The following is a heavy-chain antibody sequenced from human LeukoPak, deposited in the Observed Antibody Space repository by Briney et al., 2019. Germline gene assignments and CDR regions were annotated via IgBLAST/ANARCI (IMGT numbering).Heavy chain of an antibody. CDR3: ARADELGDHHIDS. CDR2: VNPNTGAT. D-gene: IGHD2-21*02. V-gene: IGHV1-2*02. CDR1: GYTFTAYY. J-gene: IGHJ4*02. Sequence: ASVKVSCKASGYTFTAYYTHWLRQAPGQGLEWMGWVNPNTGATMYAQKFQGRVTMTRDTSISTAYIDVSRLLSDDTAVYYCARADELGDHHIDSWGQGTLVTVSS.